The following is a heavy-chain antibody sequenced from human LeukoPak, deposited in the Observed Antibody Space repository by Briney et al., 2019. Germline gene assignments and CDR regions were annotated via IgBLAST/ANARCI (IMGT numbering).Heavy chain of an antibody. CDR2: IYSGGST. CDR3: AREGQFSSGWYYFDS. V-gene: IGHV3-53*01. D-gene: IGHD6-19*01. CDR1: GFTFSSYA. Sequence: GGSLRLSCAASGFTFSSYAMSWVRQAPGKGLEWVSLIYSGGSTYYADSVKGRFTISKDNSKNTLYLQMNNLGAEDTAMYYCAREGQFSSGWYYFDSWGQGTLVTVSS. J-gene: IGHJ4*02.